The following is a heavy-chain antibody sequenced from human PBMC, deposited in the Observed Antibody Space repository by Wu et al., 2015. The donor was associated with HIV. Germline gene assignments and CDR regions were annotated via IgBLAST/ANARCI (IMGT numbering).Heavy chain of an antibody. Sequence: QVQLVQSGAEVKKPGASVKVSCKASGYTFTGDYMHWMRQAPGQGLEWTGWINPNSGGTTYAQKFQGRVTMTRDTSISTAYMELSRLRSDDTAVYYCARDRDPTFYHYGMDVWAKGPRSPSP. CDR3: ARDRDPTFYHYGMDV. J-gene: IGHJ6*02. D-gene: IGHD2/OR15-2a*01. V-gene: IGHV1-2*02. CDR2: INPNSGGT. CDR1: GYTFTGDY.